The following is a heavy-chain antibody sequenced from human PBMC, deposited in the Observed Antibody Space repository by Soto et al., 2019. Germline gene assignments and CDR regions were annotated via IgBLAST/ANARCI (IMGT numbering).Heavy chain of an antibody. CDR2: INHSGST. Sequence: ASETLSLTCAVYGGSFSGYYWSWIRQPPGKGLEWIGEINHSGSTNYNPSLKSRVTISVDTSKNQFSLKLSSVTAADTAVYYCARGHPANSLDYWGQGNLVTVSS. CDR3: ARGHPANSLDY. CDR1: GGSFSGYY. J-gene: IGHJ4*02. V-gene: IGHV4-34*01. D-gene: IGHD2-15*01.